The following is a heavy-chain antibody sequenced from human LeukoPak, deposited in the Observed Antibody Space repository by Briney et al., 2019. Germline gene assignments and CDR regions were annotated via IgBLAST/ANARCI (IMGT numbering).Heavy chain of an antibody. J-gene: IGHJ4*02. Sequence: ASVKVSCKASGYTFTGYYMHWVRQAPGQGLEWMGIINPSGGSTSYAQKFQGRVTMTRDTSTSTVYMELSSLRSEDTAVYYCARATYHGYYYDSSGLRYFDYWGQGTLVTVSS. CDR2: INPSGGST. CDR1: GYTFTGYY. D-gene: IGHD3-22*01. CDR3: ARATYHGYYYDSSGLRYFDY. V-gene: IGHV1-46*01.